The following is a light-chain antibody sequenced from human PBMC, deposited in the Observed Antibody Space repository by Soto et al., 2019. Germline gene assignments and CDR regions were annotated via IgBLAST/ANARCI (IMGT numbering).Light chain of an antibody. CDR1: QDISKY. Sequence: DIQMTQSASSLPASVGDTVTISCQASQDISKYLNWFQQKPGKAPKLLIYDVFNVGTGVPSRFSGRVSGTDFTLIISNLQPEDFATYYCQQYDQLPITFGGGTKVDI. CDR2: DVF. CDR3: QQYDQLPIT. J-gene: IGKJ4*01. V-gene: IGKV1-33*01.